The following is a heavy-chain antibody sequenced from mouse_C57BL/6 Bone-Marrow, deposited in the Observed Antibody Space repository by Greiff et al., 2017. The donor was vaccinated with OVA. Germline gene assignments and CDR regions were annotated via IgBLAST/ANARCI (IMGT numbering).Heavy chain of an antibody. V-gene: IGHV5-15*04. J-gene: IGHJ3*01. CDR1: GFTFSDYG. D-gene: IGHD2-3*01. CDR3: SRTSYYGYYTWFAY. CDR2: ISNLAYSI. Sequence: EVMLVESGGGLVQPGGSLKLSCAASGFTFSDYGMAWVRQAPRKGPEWVAFISNLAYSIYYADTVTGRFTISRENAKKTLYLDMSSLRSEYTAMYYCSRTSYYGYYTWFAYWGQGTLVTVSA.